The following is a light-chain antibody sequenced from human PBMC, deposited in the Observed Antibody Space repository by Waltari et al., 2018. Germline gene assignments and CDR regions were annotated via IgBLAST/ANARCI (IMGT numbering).Light chain of an antibody. Sequence: IQMTQSPSTLSASVGDRVSITCRASQSINNWLAWYQQKSGKAPKLLLYKASSLESGVPDRFSGSGSGTDFTLTISSLQAEDVAVYYCQQYTSISRTFGQGTKVEIK. CDR3: QQYTSISRT. CDR2: KAS. CDR1: QSINNW. J-gene: IGKJ1*01. V-gene: IGKV1-5*03.